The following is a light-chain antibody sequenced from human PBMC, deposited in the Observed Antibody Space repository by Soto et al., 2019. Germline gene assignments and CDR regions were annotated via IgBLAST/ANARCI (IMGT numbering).Light chain of an antibody. Sequence: EIVLTQSPATLSLSPGERATLSCRASQSVSTFLAWYQHKPGQPPRLLIYDASNRATGIPARFSGSGSGTDFTLTISSLEPEDSAVYYCQQYGSSPPRTFGQGTKVDIK. CDR2: DAS. CDR1: QSVSTF. CDR3: QQYGSSPPRT. J-gene: IGKJ1*01. V-gene: IGKV3-11*01.